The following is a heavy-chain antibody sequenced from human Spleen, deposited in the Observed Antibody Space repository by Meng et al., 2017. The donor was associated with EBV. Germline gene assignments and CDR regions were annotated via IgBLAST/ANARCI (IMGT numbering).Heavy chain of an antibody. D-gene: IGHD4-11*01. CDR1: GGSISTSNR. J-gene: IGHJ4*02. Sequence: QVQLQESGPGLVKPSGTLSLPCAVPGGSISTSNRWNWVRQPPGKGLEWIGQIYHSGSTNYNPSLKSRITISIDKSKNQFSLKLSSVTAADTAVYYCARRLGRVTTTDFVDWGQGTLVTVSS. CDR3: ARRLGRVTTTDFVD. V-gene: IGHV4-4*02. CDR2: IYHSGST.